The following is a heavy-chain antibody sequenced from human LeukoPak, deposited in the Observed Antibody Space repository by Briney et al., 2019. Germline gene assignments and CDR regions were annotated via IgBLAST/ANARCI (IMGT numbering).Heavy chain of an antibody. CDR2: INPNNGGT. V-gene: IGHV1-2*02. D-gene: IGHD1-1*01. J-gene: IGHJ4*02. CDR3: WEDGHNWNDADY. Sequence: ASVKVSRKASGYTFTAHYIHWLRQPPPQGLEWMGWINPNNGGTNYAHNFQDRVTMTRETSVSTALTELSRLSSHDTAVYYCWEDGHNWNDADYWGQGTLVTVSS. CDR1: GYTFTAHY.